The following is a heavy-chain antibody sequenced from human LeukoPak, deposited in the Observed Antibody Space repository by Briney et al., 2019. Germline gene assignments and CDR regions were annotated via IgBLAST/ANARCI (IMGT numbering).Heavy chain of an antibody. CDR2: IYYSGST. V-gene: IGHV4-39*07. J-gene: IGHJ4*02. D-gene: IGHD6-13*01. CDR3: ARDYRGKAAAITGY. CDR1: GGSISSTSYY. Sequence: NPSETLSLTCTVSGGSISSTSYYWGWIRQPPGKGLEWIGSIYYSGSTYYNPSLKSRVAISADRSKNQFSLKLSSVTAADTAVYYCARDYRGKAAAITGYWGQGTLVTVSS.